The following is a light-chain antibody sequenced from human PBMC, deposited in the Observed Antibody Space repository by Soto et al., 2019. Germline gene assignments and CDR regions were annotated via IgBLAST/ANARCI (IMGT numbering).Light chain of an antibody. CDR2: AAS. CDR1: QGISSY. J-gene: IGKJ5*01. Sequence: DIQLIPSPSFLSASVGDRVSITCRASQGISSYLAWYQQKRGKAPKLLIYAASTLQSGVPSRFSGSGSGTEFTLTIISLQPEDFATYYCQQLNDYPITFGQGTRLEIK. CDR3: QQLNDYPIT. V-gene: IGKV1-9*01.